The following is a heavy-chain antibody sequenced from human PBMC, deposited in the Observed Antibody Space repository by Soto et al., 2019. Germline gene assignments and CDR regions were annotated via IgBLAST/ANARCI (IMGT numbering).Heavy chain of an antibody. CDR3: EKEGEDYKPQDNWFDP. Sequence: PEGSLRLSCAASGFTFSSYAMSWVRQAPGKGLEWVSVISYDGSDKYYADSVKGRFTISRDNSKNTLYLQMNSLRAEDTAVYYCEKEGEDYKPQDNWFDPCGQGNLVTVSP. V-gene: IGHV3-30*18. D-gene: IGHD4-4*01. CDR2: ISYDGSDK. J-gene: IGHJ5*02. CDR1: GFTFSSYA.